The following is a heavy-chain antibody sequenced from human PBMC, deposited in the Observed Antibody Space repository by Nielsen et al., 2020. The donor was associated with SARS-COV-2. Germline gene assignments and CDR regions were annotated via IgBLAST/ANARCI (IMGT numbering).Heavy chain of an antibody. J-gene: IGHJ4*02. CDR3: ARDSSTSY. V-gene: IGHV3-30-3*01. CDR2: ISYDGSNK. CDR1: GFTFSSYA. Sequence: GESLKISCAASGFTFSSYAMHWVRQAPGKGLEWVAVISYDGSNKYYADSVKGRFTTSRDNSKNTLYLQMNSLRAEDTAVYYCARDSSTSYWGQGTLVTVSA.